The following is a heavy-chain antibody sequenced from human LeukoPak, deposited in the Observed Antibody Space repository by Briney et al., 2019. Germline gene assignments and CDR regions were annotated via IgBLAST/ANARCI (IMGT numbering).Heavy chain of an antibody. V-gene: IGHV3-23*01. CDR3: AKHRSGIAVSGSNY. J-gene: IGHJ4*02. Sequence: PGGSLRLSGAASGFIFSRYAMSWVRQAPGRGLEWVSVSVISGSGGSTYYADSVKGRFTISRDDSKNTLYLQMNNLRAEDTAVYYCAKHRSGIAVSGSNYWGQGTLVSVSS. CDR2: ISGSGGST. D-gene: IGHD6-13*01. CDR1: GFIFSRYA.